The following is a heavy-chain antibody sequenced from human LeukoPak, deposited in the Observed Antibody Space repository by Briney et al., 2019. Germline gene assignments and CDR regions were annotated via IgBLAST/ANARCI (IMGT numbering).Heavy chain of an antibody. D-gene: IGHD1-1*01. V-gene: IGHV1-24*01. CDR1: GYTLTELS. Sequence: GASVKVSCKVSGYTLTELSLHWVRQAPGKGLEWMGRFDPEDGETIYARKFQGRVTMTEDTSTDTAYMELSSLRSEDTAVYFCAVSLTTGGYYGMDVWGQGPTVTVSS. CDR2: FDPEDGET. CDR3: AVSLTTGGYYGMDV. J-gene: IGHJ6*02.